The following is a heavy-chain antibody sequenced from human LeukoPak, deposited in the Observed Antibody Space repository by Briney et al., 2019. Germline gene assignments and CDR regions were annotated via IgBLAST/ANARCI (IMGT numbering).Heavy chain of an antibody. CDR3: VRSPTTVSIPA. Sequence: PGGSLRLSCAASGFTFSDYNMNWVRQAPGKGLEWVSYITNGGSTIHHADSVKGRFTISRDNAKKTLYLQMNSLKTDDTAVYYCVRSPTTVSIPAWGQGTLVTVYS. J-gene: IGHJ5*02. CDR2: ITNGGSTI. V-gene: IGHV3-11*01. CDR1: GFTFSDYN. D-gene: IGHD4-17*01.